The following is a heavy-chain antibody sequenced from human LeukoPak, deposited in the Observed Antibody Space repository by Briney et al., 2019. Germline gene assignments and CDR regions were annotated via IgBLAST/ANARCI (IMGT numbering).Heavy chain of an antibody. CDR2: ISSSSSYI. CDR1: GFTFSSYS. V-gene: IGHV3-21*06. Sequence: PGGSLRLSCAASGFTFSSYSMNWVRQAPGKGLEWASSISSSSSYIYYADSVKGRFTISRDNAKNSLYLQMNSLRAEDTAVYYCARDPFGDSSGYYPNYFDYWGQGTLVTVSS. J-gene: IGHJ4*02. D-gene: IGHD3-22*01. CDR3: ARDPFGDSSGYYPNYFDY.